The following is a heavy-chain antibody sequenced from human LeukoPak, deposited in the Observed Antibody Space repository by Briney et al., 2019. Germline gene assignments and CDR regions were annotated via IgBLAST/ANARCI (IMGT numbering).Heavy chain of an antibody. V-gene: IGHV4-59*01. CDR3: ARAARYYYDTIGAFDV. J-gene: IGHJ3*01. CDR2: IYYSGST. D-gene: IGHD3-22*01. Sequence: PSETLSLTCTVSGGSISSYYWSWIRQPPGKGLEWIGYIYYSGSTNYNPSLKSRVTISVDTSRNQFSLKLSSVTAADTAVYYCARAARYYYDTIGAFDVWGQGTMVTVSS. CDR1: GGSISSYY.